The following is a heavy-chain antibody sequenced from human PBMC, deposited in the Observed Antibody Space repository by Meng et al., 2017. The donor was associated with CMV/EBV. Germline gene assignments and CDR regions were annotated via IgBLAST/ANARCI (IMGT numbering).Heavy chain of an antibody. D-gene: IGHD2-2*01. CDR1: GFTFDDYA. V-gene: IGHV3-9*01. CDR3: ARVISDQLLSYFDY. CDR2: ISWNSGSI. J-gene: IGHJ4*02. Sequence: SLKISCAASGFTFDDYAMHWVRQAPGKGLEWVSGISWNSGSIGYADSVKGRFTISRDNAKNSLYLQMNSLRAEDTALYYCARVISDQLLSYFDYWGQGTLVTVSS.